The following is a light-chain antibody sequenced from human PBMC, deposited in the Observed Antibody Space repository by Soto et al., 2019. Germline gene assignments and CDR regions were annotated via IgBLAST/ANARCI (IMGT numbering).Light chain of an antibody. J-gene: IGKJ1*01. CDR2: GAS. Sequence: EIVMTQSPATLSVSPGERATLSCRASQSDSSNLAWYQQKPGQAPRLLIYGASTRATGIPARFSGSGSGTEFTLTISSLQCEDFAVYYCQQYNNWPRGTFGQGTKVEIK. V-gene: IGKV3-15*01. CDR3: QQYNNWPRGT. CDR1: QSDSSN.